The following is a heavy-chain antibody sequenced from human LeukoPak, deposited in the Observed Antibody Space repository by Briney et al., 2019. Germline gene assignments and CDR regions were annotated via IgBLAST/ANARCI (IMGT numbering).Heavy chain of an antibody. D-gene: IGHD4-23*01. CDR2: IYYSGST. Sequence: NASETLSLTCTVSGGSISSYYWSWIRQPPGKGLEWIGYIYYSGSTNYNPSLKSRVTISVDTSKNQFSLKLSSVTAADTAVYYCARARWQEGIFDYWGQGTLVTVSS. V-gene: IGHV4-59*01. CDR3: ARARWQEGIFDY. J-gene: IGHJ4*02. CDR1: GGSISSYY.